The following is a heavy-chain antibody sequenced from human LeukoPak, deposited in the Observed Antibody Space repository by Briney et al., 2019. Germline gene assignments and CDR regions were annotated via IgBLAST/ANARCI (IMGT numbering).Heavy chain of an antibody. CDR3: ARGLAAADTLFDY. V-gene: IGHV3-11*03. Sequence: SYISGSSSYTNYADSVKGRFIISRDNAKNSLYLQMNSLRAEDTAVYYCARGLAAADTLFDYWGQGTLVTVSS. J-gene: IGHJ4*02. D-gene: IGHD6-13*01. CDR2: ISGSSSYT.